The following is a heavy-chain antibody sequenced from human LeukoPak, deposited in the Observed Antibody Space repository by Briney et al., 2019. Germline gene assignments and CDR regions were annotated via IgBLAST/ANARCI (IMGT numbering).Heavy chain of an antibody. J-gene: IGHJ4*02. CDR3: AKDSSGYIDY. CDR2: IYSGGST. D-gene: IGHD3-22*01. V-gene: IGHV3-66*01. CDR1: GFTVSSNY. Sequence: GGSLRLSCAASGFTVSSNYMSWVRQAPGKGLEWVSVIYSGGSTYYADSVKGRFTISRDNSKNTLYLQMNSLRAGDTAVYYCAKDSSGYIDYWGQGTLVTVSS.